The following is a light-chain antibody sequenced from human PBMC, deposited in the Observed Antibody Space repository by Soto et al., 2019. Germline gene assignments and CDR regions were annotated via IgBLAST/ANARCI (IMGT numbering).Light chain of an antibody. V-gene: IGLV1-47*01. J-gene: IGLJ2*01. Sequence: QAVVTQPPSASGTPGQRVTISCSGTSSNIGSNYVSWYQHLPGTAPKLLIYRNNQRPSGVPDRFSGSKSGTSASLAISGLRSADETEYYCASWDASLNGPIFGGGTKVTVL. CDR3: ASWDASLNGPI. CDR1: SSNIGSNY. CDR2: RNN.